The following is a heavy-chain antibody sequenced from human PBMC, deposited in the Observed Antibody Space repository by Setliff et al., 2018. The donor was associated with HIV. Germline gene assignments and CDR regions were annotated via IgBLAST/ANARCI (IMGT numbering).Heavy chain of an antibody. CDR3: ARPRGNDYAGSGFDN. D-gene: IGHD2-2*01. Sequence: PGESLKISCQGSGYNFVDYSIAWVRQVPGKGLEWMGITYPVDSETRYSPSFQGQVTISADKSINTAYLQWTTLKASDSAMYYCARPRGNDYAGSGFDNWGQGTLVTVSS. V-gene: IGHV5-51*01. CDR1: GYNFVDYS. CDR2: TYPVDSET. J-gene: IGHJ4*02.